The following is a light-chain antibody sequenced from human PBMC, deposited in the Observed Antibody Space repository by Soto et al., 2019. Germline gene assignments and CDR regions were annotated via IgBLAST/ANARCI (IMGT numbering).Light chain of an antibody. J-gene: IGKJ4*01. CDR2: WAS. V-gene: IGKV4-1*01. CDR3: QQYYSCPLT. CDR1: QSVLYSSNNKNY. Sequence: DIVMTQSPASLAVSLGERATINCKSSQSVLYSSNNKNYLAWYQQKPGQPPKLLIHWASTRESGVPDRFSGSGSGTDFTLTISSLQAEDVAVYYCQQYYSCPLTFGGGTKVEIK.